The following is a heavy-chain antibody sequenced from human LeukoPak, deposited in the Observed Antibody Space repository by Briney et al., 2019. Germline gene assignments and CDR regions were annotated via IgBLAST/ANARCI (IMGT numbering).Heavy chain of an antibody. J-gene: IGHJ5*02. D-gene: IGHD2-15*01. CDR1: GGSFSGYY. CDR2: INHSVST. V-gene: IGHV4-34*01. Sequence: SERLSLTCAVYGGSFSGYYWSWIRQPPGKGLEWIGEINHSVSTNYNPSLKSRVTTSVDASKNLFALKLSSVTAADTAVYYCARDRYCSGGSCYLGWFDPWGQGTLV. CDR3: ARDRYCSGGSCYLGWFDP.